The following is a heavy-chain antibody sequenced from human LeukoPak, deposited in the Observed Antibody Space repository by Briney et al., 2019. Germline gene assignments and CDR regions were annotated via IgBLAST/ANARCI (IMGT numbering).Heavy chain of an antibody. CDR2: ISGSGGST. Sequence: GGSLRLSCAASGFTFIRSWMSWVRQAPGKGLEWVSAISGSGGSTYYADSVKGRFTISRDNSKNTLYLQMNSLRAEDTAVYYCAKLWRAVVITTDAFDIWGQGTMVTVSS. CDR3: AKLWRAVVITTDAFDI. CDR1: GFTFIRSW. J-gene: IGHJ3*02. D-gene: IGHD3-22*01. V-gene: IGHV3-23*01.